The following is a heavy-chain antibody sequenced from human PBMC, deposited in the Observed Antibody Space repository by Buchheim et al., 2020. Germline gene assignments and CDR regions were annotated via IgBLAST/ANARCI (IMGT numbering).Heavy chain of an antibody. CDR2: ISGSGGSS. Sequence: EVQLLESGGGLVQPGGSLRLSCAASGFTFSNYAMSWVRQAPGKGLEWVSTISGSGGSSYFADSVKGRFTISRDNSKNTLYLQMNSLRAEDTAVYYCAKSEGYDSSKYIRGNAYWGQGTL. J-gene: IGHJ4*02. D-gene: IGHD3-22*01. V-gene: IGHV3-23*01. CDR3: AKSEGYDSSKYIRGNAY. CDR1: GFTFSNYA.